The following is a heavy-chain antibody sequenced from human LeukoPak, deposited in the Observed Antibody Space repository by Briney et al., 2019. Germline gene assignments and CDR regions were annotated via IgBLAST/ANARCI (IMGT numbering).Heavy chain of an antibody. J-gene: IGHJ3*02. Sequence: PSETLSLTCTVSGGPISSYYWSWIRQPPGKGLEWIGYIYYSGSTNYNPSLKSRVTISVDTSKNQFSLKLSSVTAADTAVYYCARPLRALGAFDIWGQGTMVTVSS. V-gene: IGHV4-59*08. CDR2: IYYSGST. CDR1: GGPISSYY. CDR3: ARPLRALGAFDI. D-gene: IGHD3-16*01.